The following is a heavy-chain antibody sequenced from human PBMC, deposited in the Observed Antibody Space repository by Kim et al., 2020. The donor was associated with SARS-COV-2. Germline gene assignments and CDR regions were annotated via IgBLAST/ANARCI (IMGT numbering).Heavy chain of an antibody. Sequence: GGSLRLSCAASGFTFSNRWMSWIRQSPGKGLEWVSYISTDSSHINYADSVKGRFTISRDNAENSLYLQMNGLRADDTALYYCATAGAGTTADNWGQGTQGTVSS. J-gene: IGHJ4*02. CDR1: GFTFSNRW. CDR2: ISTDSSHI. V-gene: IGHV3-11*03. D-gene: IGHD1-7*01. CDR3: ATAGAGTTADN.